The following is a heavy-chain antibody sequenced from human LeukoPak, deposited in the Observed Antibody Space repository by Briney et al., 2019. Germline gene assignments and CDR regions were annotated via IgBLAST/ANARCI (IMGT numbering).Heavy chain of an antibody. CDR1: GGSISSSN. Sequence: GTLSLTCAVSGGSISSSNWWSWVRQPPGKGLEWVASISPSGGTTYYADSVKGRFTISRDNAKNSLDLQMDSLRVEDTAIYYCAREGYSAYGLDNWGQGTLVTVSS. D-gene: IGHD5-12*01. CDR3: AREGYSAYGLDN. CDR2: ISPSGGTT. J-gene: IGHJ4*02. V-gene: IGHV3-48*03.